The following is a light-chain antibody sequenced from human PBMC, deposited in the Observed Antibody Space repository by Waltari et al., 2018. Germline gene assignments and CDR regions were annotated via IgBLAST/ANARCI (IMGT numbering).Light chain of an antibody. CDR1: QSISNW. V-gene: IGKV1-5*03. CDR2: KVS. J-gene: IGKJ4*01. Sequence: DIQMTQSHSTLSASVGDRVTNTCRASQSISNWLAWYQHKPGRAPKLLIYKVSTLERGVPSTFSGSGSGTEFTLIISSLQPDDFATYYCQQYNSYPLSFGGGTRVEIK. CDR3: QQYNSYPLS.